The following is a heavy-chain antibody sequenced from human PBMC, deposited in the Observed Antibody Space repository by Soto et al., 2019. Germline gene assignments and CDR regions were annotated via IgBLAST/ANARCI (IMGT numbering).Heavy chain of an antibody. Sequence: QVQLVESGGGVVQPGRSLRLSCAASGFTFSSYGMHWVRQAPGKGLEWVAVIWYDGSNKYYADSVKGRFTISRDNSKNTLYLQMNSLRAEDTAVYYCARDPSGWLVPVYGMDVWGQGTTVTVSS. D-gene: IGHD6-19*01. CDR3: ARDPSGWLVPVYGMDV. V-gene: IGHV3-33*01. J-gene: IGHJ6*02. CDR2: IWYDGSNK. CDR1: GFTFSSYG.